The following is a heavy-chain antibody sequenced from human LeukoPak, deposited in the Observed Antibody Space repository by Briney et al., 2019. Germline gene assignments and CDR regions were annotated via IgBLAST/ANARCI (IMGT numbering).Heavy chain of an antibody. D-gene: IGHD2-2*01. J-gene: IGHJ6*03. CDR3: AGGRSSTSPYYYYMDV. CDR1: GYTFTSYY. V-gene: IGHV1-46*01. Sequence: ASVKVSCKASGYTFTSYYMHWGRQAPGQGLEWMGIINPSGGSTSYAQKFQGRVTMTRDTSTSTVYMELSSLRSEDTAVYYCAGGRSSTSPYYYYMDVWGKGTTVTVSS. CDR2: INPSGGST.